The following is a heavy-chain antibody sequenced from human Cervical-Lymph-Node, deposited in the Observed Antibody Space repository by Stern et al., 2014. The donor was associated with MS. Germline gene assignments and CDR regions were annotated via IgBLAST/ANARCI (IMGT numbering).Heavy chain of an antibody. D-gene: IGHD1-26*01. V-gene: IGHV3-23*01. J-gene: IGHJ4*02. CDR2: ISRTCTVT. CDR1: GFTLSTYA. CDR3: AKRGLPTSFFDS. Sequence: EVQLFESGGGLVQPGGSLRLSCAASGFTLSTYAMSWVRQAPEQGLEWVAEISRTCTVTFYADPVKGRFTISRDNSKNTLHLQMDSLRAEDTAVYSCAKRGLPTSFFDSWGQGTLVIVSS.